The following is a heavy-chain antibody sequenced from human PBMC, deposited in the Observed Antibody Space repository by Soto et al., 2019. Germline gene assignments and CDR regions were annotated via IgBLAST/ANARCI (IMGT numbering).Heavy chain of an antibody. D-gene: IGHD3-22*01. CDR2: ISYDGSNK. V-gene: IGHV3-30*18. Sequence: GSLRLSCAASGFSFSSYGMHWVRQAPGKGLEWVAAISYDGSNKYYADSVEGRFTISRDNSKSTVYLQMNSLRAEDTAIYYCAKDTYYYDSSGYYVFDYWGQGALVTVSS. J-gene: IGHJ4*02. CDR3: AKDTYYYDSSGYYVFDY. CDR1: GFSFSSYG.